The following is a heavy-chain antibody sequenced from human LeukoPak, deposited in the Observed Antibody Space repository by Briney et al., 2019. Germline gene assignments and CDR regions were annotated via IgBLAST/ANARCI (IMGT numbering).Heavy chain of an antibody. CDR3: ARDLQTTVARYFDY. V-gene: IGHV4-31*03. CDR1: GGSVNSETYC. Sequence: SETLSLTCTVSGGSVNSETYCWTWIRQPPGKGLEWIGYIYYSGSTYYKQSLKSRVTLSVATSKNQFSLKLSSVTAADTAVYYCARDLQTTVARYFDYWGQGTLVTVSS. D-gene: IGHD4-17*01. J-gene: IGHJ4*02. CDR2: IYYSGST.